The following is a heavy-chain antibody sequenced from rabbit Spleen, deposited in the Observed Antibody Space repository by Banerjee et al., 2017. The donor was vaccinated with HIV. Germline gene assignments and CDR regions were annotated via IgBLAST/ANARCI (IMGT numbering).Heavy chain of an antibody. CDR3: ARDTGSSFSSYGMDL. J-gene: IGHJ6*01. CDR2: IYVGSSDTT. V-gene: IGHV1S45*01. D-gene: IGHD8-1*01. CDR1: GFSFSSGYY. Sequence: QEQVVESGGGLVQPEGSLTLTCTASGFSFSSGYYMCWVRQAPGKGLEWIACIYVGSSDTTWYASWAKGRFTISRTSPTTVTLQMTSLTAADTATYFCARDTGSSFSSYGMDLWGPGTLVTVS.